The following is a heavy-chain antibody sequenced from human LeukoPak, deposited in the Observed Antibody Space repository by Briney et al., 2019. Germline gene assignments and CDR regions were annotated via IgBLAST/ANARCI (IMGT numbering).Heavy chain of an antibody. CDR2: ISYDATKK. J-gene: IGHJ6*02. Sequence: GGSLRLSCAASGFTFSSYGMHWVRQAPGTGPEWVALISYDATKKIYAESVKGRFTISRDDSKKTLFLQVNSLRAEDTAVYYCARDRHNGDDYYYDHTMDVWGQGTTVTVSS. D-gene: IGHD4-17*01. CDR3: ARDRHNGDDYYYDHTMDV. V-gene: IGHV3-33*05. CDR1: GFTFSSYG.